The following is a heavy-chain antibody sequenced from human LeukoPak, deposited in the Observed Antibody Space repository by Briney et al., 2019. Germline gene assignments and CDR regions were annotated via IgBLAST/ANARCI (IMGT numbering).Heavy chain of an antibody. CDR3: ARGVDYYGV. Sequence: PETLSLTCAVYGGSFSGYSWNWIRQPPVKGLEWIGEINHSGGTNYNPSLKSRVTISVDTSKKQFSLKLSSVTAADTAVYYCARGVDYYGVWGQGTLVTVSS. CDR1: GGSFSGYS. V-gene: IGHV4-34*01. CDR2: INHSGGT. J-gene: IGHJ4*02. D-gene: IGHD3-10*01.